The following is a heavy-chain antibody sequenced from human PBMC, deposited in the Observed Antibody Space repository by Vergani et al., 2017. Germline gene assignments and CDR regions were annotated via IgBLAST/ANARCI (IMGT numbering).Heavy chain of an antibody. Sequence: EVQLVESGGGLVQPGGSLRLSCAASGFTFSSYSMNWVRQAPGKGLEWVSYISSSSSTIYYADSVKGRFTISRDNAKNSLYLQMNSLRAEDTAVYYCAEGGATGLDYWGQGTLVTVSS. CDR3: AEGGATGLDY. J-gene: IGHJ4*02. D-gene: IGHD1-26*01. CDR1: GFTFSSYS. CDR2: ISSSSSTI. V-gene: IGHV3-48*01.